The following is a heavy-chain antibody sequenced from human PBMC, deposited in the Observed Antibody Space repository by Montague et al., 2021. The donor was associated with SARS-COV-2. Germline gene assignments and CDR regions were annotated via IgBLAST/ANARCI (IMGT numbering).Heavy chain of an antibody. CDR3: ARPLVRGVPKAFDI. J-gene: IGHJ3*02. CDR1: GGSITRNYY. CDR2: IYYSGTT. Sequence: SETLSLTCTVSGGSITRNYYWGCIRQPPGKGLEWVGNIYYSGTTFINPSLESRVTISVDASKNPFSLNLTSVTAADTAVYYCARPLVRGVPKAFDIWGQGALVIVSS. D-gene: IGHD3-10*01. V-gene: IGHV4-39*01.